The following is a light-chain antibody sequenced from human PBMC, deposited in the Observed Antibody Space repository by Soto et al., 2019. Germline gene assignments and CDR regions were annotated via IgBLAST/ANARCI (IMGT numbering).Light chain of an antibody. J-gene: IGLJ3*02. CDR3: ATWDSSLSAWL. CDR1: SYNIGNNY. V-gene: IGLV1-51*01. CDR2: DNN. Sequence: QSVLTQPPSLSAAPGQTVTISCSGGSYNIGNNYVSWYQQVAGTTPKLLIFDNNKRPSGIPDRFSGSKSGTSATLGIAGLQTGDAADYYCATWDSSLSAWLFGGGTQLTVL.